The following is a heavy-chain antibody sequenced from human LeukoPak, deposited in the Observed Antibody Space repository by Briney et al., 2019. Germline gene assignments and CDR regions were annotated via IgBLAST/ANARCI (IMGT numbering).Heavy chain of an antibody. D-gene: IGHD4-17*01. CDR3: ARDRLGGDLAGESLY. CDR2: ISAYNGNT. V-gene: IGHV1-18*01. J-gene: IGHJ4*02. Sequence: AAVKVSCKTSGYPFDNFGLTWVRQAPGQGLEWMGWISAYNGNTHYAQKFRGRLTMTTDTSTTTAYLELRSLKSDDTAVYYCARDRLGGDLAGESLYWGQGTLVTVSS. CDR1: GYPFDNFG.